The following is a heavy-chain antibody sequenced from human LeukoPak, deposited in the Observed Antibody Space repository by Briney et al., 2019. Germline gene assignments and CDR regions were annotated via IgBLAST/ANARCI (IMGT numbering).Heavy chain of an antibody. CDR2: IRSTGSST. V-gene: IGHV3-11*04. D-gene: IGHD3-22*01. CDR1: GFTFRDYY. CDR3: ARDPPHRFTMIEKDS. Sequence: KSGGSLRLSCTASGFTFRDYYVRWIRQAPGKGLEWVSYIRSTGSSTAYADSVKGRFAISRDNAKNSLYLQMNSLRAEDTAVYYCARDPPHRFTMIEKDSWGQGILVTVSS. J-gene: IGHJ4*02.